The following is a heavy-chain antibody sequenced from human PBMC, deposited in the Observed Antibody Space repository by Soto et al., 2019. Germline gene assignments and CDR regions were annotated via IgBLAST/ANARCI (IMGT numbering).Heavy chain of an antibody. CDR3: AKDVVGKYFYGSGSNFDY. J-gene: IGHJ4*02. CDR1: GFTFSTYA. V-gene: IGHV3-23*01. CDR2: NSGSGGST. D-gene: IGHD3-10*01. Sequence: EVQLLESGGGLVQPGGSLRLSCAASGFTFSTYAMSWVRQAPGKGLEWVSANSGSGGSTYYADSVKGRFTISRDNSKNTLYLQMNSLRAEDTAVYYCAKDVVGKYFYGSGSNFDYWGQGTLVTVSS.